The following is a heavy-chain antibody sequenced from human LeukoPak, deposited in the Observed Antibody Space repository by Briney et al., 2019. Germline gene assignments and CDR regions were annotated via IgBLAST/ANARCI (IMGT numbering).Heavy chain of an antibody. CDR2: INHSGST. V-gene: IGHV4-34*01. J-gene: IGHJ5*02. Sequence: PSETLSLTCAVYGGSFSGYYWSWIRQPPGKGLEWIGEINHSGSTNYNPSLKSRVTISVDTSKNQFSLKRISVTAAATAVYCCARGMGWFDPWGQGTLVTVSS. CDR1: GGSFSGYY. CDR3: ARGMGWFDP. D-gene: IGHD5-24*01.